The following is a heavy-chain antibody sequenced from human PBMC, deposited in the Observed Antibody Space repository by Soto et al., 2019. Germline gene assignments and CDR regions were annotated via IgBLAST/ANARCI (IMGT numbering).Heavy chain of an antibody. CDR1: GFTFDDYT. V-gene: IGHV3-43*01. J-gene: IGHJ6*02. CDR2: ISWDGGST. CDR3: AKEGGLSGSHYYYYGMDV. Sequence: EVQLVESGGVVVQPGGSLRLSCAASGFTFDDYTMHWVRQAQGKGLEWVSLISWDGGSTYYADSVKGRFTISRDNSKNSLYLQMNSLRTEDTALYYCAKEGGLSGSHYYYYGMDVWGQGTTVTVSS. D-gene: IGHD5-12*01.